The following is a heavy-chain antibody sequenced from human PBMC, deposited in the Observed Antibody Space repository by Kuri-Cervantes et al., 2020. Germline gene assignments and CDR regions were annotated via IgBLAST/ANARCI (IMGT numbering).Heavy chain of an antibody. CDR2: ISSSSSYI. CDR3: TSRLRFDP. J-gene: IGHJ5*02. Sequence: GESLKISCAASGFTLSSYSMNWVRQAPGKGLEWVSSISSSSSYIYYADSVKGRFTISRDNAKDSLYLQMNSLKTEDTAVYYCTSRLRFDPWGQGTLVTVSS. V-gene: IGHV3-21*03. CDR1: GFTLSSYS.